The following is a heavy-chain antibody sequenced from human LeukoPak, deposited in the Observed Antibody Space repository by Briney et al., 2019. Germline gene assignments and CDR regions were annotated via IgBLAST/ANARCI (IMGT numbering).Heavy chain of an antibody. D-gene: IGHD3-10*01. Sequence: GGSLRLSCAASGFTFSDYYMSWIRQAPGKGLEWVSYISSSGSTIYYADSVKGRFTISRDNAKNSLYLQMNSLRAEDTAVYYCARGRPTSGKDYYYYYYMDVWGKGTTVTISS. CDR3: ARGRPTSGKDYYYYYYMDV. CDR2: ISSSGSTI. CDR1: GFTFSDYY. V-gene: IGHV3-11*01. J-gene: IGHJ6*03.